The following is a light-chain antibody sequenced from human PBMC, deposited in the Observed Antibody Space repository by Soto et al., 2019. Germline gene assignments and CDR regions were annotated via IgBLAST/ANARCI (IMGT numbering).Light chain of an antibody. V-gene: IGKV1-39*01. CDR2: ATP. Sequence: DTQMTPSPTSLFASVGDRGAITCPAGQRISTYLNWYQQKPGKAPKLLIYATPNLQSGVPSRYSGSGSGTDFTLSITSLQPEDFATYYCQQSYNTPRTFGQGTKVDIK. CDR3: QQSYNTPRT. CDR1: QRISTY. J-gene: IGKJ1*01.